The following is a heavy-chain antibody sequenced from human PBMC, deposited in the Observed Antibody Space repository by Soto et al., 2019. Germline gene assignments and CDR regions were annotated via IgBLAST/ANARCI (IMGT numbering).Heavy chain of an antibody. CDR1: GGSISSYY. Sequence: SETLSLTCTVSGGSISSYYWSWIRQPPGKGLEWIGYIYYSGSTNYNPSLKSRVTISVDTSKNQFSLKLSSVTAADTAVYYCARAPLKGQPDCSSTSCYGLRYYYYMDVWGKGTTVTVSS. J-gene: IGHJ6*03. D-gene: IGHD2-2*01. CDR3: ARAPLKGQPDCSSTSCYGLRYYYYMDV. CDR2: IYYSGST. V-gene: IGHV4-59*01.